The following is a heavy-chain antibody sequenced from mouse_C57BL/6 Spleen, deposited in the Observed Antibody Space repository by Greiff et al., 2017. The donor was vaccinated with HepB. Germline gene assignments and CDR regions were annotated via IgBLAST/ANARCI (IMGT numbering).Heavy chain of an antibody. V-gene: IGHV2-2*01. CDR3: ARKDCNGNAMDY. CDR2: IWSGGST. D-gene: IGHD1-1*01. CDR1: GFSFTSYG. J-gene: IGHJ4*01. Sequence: QVQLKQSGPGLVQPSQSLSITCTVSGFSFTSYGVHWVRQSPGKGLEWLGVIWSGGSTDYNAAFIARLSTSKDNSKSQVFFKMNSLQADDTAIYYCARKDCNGNAMDYWGQGTSVTVSS.